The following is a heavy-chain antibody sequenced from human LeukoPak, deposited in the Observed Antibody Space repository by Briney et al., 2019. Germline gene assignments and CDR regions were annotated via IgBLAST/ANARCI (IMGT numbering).Heavy chain of an antibody. CDR3: ARDSYSSSWHAQH. V-gene: IGHV3-30-3*01. Sequence: PGGSLRLSCAASGFTFSSCAMHWVRQAPGKGLEWVAVISYDGSNKYYADSVKGRFTISRDNSKNTLYLQMNSLRAEDTAVYYCARDSYSSSWHAQHWGQGTLVTVSS. CDR2: ISYDGSNK. CDR1: GFTFSSCA. J-gene: IGHJ4*02. D-gene: IGHD6-13*01.